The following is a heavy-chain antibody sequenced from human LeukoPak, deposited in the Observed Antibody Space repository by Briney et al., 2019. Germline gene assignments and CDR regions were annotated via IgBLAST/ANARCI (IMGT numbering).Heavy chain of an antibody. D-gene: IGHD4-23*01. CDR2: ISSSSNNI. V-gene: IGHV3-21*01. CDR1: GFTFSSYS. J-gene: IGHJ1*01. CDR3: VYGGGYFQH. Sequence: GGSLRLSCAASGFTFSSYSMYWVRQAPGKGLEWVSSISSSSNNIYYADSVKGRFTISRDNGKNSLYLLMNSLRAEDTAVYYCVYGGGYFQHWGQGTLVTVSS.